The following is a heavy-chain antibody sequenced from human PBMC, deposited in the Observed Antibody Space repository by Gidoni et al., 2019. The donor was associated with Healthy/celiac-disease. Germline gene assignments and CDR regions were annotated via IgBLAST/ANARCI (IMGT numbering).Heavy chain of an antibody. CDR3: ARDRMGVVPAAKGYFDL. V-gene: IGHV3-30-3*01. J-gene: IGHJ2*01. CDR2: ISYDGSNK. D-gene: IGHD2-2*01. Sequence: QVQLVESGGGVVQPGRSLRLSCAASGFTFSSYAMHWVRQAPGKGLEWLAVISYDGSNKDYADSVKGRFTISRDNSKNTLYLQMNSLRAEDTAVYYCARDRMGVVPAAKGYFDLWGRGTLVTVSS. CDR1: GFTFSSYA.